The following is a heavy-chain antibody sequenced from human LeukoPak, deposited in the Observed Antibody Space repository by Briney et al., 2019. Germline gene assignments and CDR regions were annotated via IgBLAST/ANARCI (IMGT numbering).Heavy chain of an antibody. Sequence: GASVKVSCKASGYTFTSYDINWMRQATGQGLEWMGWMNPNSGNTGYAQKFQGRVTMTRDTSISTAYMELSRLRSDDTAVYYCARVRRRDGYNYLDYWGQGTLVTVSS. CDR1: GYTFTSYD. CDR3: ARVRRRDGYNYLDY. J-gene: IGHJ4*02. CDR2: MNPNSGNT. D-gene: IGHD5-24*01. V-gene: IGHV1-8*01.